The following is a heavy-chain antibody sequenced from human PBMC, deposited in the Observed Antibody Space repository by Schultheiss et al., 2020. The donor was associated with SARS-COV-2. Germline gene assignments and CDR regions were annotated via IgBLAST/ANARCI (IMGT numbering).Heavy chain of an antibody. J-gene: IGHJ6*02. CDR3: ARDKFVRCYDFWSGYCYGMDV. D-gene: IGHD3-3*01. Sequence: SLKISCAASGFTFSSYAMHWVRQAPGKGLEWVAIISYDGRNKYYADPVKGRVTISRDNAKNTLYLQMNSLRAEDTAVYYCARDKFVRCYDFWSGYCYGMDVWGQGTTVTVSS. CDR1: GFTFSSYA. V-gene: IGHV3-30*07. CDR2: ISYDGRNK.